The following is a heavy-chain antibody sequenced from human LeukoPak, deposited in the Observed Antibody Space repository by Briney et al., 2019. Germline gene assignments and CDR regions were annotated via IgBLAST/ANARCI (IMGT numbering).Heavy chain of an antibody. D-gene: IGHD6-6*01. CDR1: GYTFSGYH. CDR3: ARDSSYSSSLYYFEY. J-gene: IGHJ4*02. V-gene: IGHV1-2*02. CDR2: INPHSGGT. Sequence: ASMKVSCKASGYTFSGYHMHWVRQAPGQGLEWMGWINPHSGGTNYAQKFQGRVTMTRDTSISTVYMEVSRLRSDDTAVYYCARDSSYSSSLYYFEYWGQGTLVTVSS.